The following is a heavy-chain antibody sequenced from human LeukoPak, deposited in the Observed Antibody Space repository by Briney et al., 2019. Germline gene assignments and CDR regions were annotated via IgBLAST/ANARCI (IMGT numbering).Heavy chain of an antibody. J-gene: IGHJ6*02. CDR3: AREYDFWSGYYFTGPPYGMDV. Sequence: ASVTVSCKASGGTSSSYAMNWVRQAPGQGLEWMGWINTNTGNPTYAQGFTGRFVFSLDTSVSTAYLQISSLKAEDTAVYYCAREYDFWSGYYFTGPPYGMDVWGQGTTVTVSS. CDR1: GGTSSSYA. CDR2: INTNTGNP. D-gene: IGHD3-3*01. V-gene: IGHV7-4-1*02.